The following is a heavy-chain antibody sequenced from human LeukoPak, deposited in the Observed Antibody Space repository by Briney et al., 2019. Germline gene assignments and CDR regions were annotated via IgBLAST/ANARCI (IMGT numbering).Heavy chain of an antibody. V-gene: IGHV4-39*07. CDR2: IYYSGST. J-gene: IGHJ3*02. CDR3: ARAYYDSPFDI. Sequence: PSETLSLTCTVSGGSIGSSSYYWGWIRQPPGKGLNWIGSIYYSGSTYYNPSLKSRVTISVDTSRDQFSLKLSSVTAADTAVYYCARAYYDSPFDIWGQGTMVTVSS. D-gene: IGHD3-22*01. CDR1: GGSIGSSSYY.